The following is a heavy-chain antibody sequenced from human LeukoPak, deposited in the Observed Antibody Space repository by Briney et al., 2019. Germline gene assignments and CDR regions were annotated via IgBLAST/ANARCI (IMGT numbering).Heavy chain of an antibody. D-gene: IGHD1-26*01. Sequence: ASVTVSCTPSVYTFTIYGISWVRQAPGQGLERMGWISVYNGNTNYAQKLQGRVTMTTDTSTSTAYMELRSLRSDDTAVYYCARDRGGATDFDYWGQGTLVTGSS. CDR1: VYTFTIYG. CDR2: ISVYNGNT. CDR3: ARDRGGATDFDY. V-gene: IGHV1-18*01. J-gene: IGHJ4*02.